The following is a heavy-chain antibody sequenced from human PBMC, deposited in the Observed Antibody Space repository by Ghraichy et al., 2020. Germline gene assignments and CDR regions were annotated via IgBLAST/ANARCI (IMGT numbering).Heavy chain of an antibody. D-gene: IGHD4-17*01. CDR3: TTSTLTTVTTSSHDAFDI. Sequence: GGSLRLSCAASGFTFSNAWMSWVRQAPGKGLEWVGRIKSKTDGGTTDYAAPVKGRFTISRDDSKNTLYLQMNSLKTEDTAVYYCTTSTLTTVTTSSHDAFDIWGQGTMVTVSS. CDR2: IKSKTDGGTT. CDR1: GFTFSNAW. J-gene: IGHJ3*02. V-gene: IGHV3-15*01.